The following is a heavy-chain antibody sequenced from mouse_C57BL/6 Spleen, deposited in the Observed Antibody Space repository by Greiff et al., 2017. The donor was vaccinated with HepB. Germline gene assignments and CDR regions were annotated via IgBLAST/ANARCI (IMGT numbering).Heavy chain of an antibody. CDR1: GYTFTSYW. D-gene: IGHD1-1*01. CDR3: ARWQYYYGSSYDWYFDV. Sequence: QVQLKQPGAELVKPGASVKMSCKASGYTFTSYWITWVKQRPGQGLEWIGDIYPGSGSTNYNEKFKSKATLTVDTSSSTAYMQLSSLTSEDSAVYYCARWQYYYGSSYDWYFDVWGTGTTVTVSS. CDR2: IYPGSGST. J-gene: IGHJ1*03. V-gene: IGHV1-55*01.